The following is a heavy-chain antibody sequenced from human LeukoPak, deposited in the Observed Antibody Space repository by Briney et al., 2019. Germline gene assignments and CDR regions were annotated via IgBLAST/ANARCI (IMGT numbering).Heavy chain of an antibody. D-gene: IGHD3-10*01. Sequence: PSETLSLTCTVSGGSVSSGSYYWSWIRQPPGKGLEWIGYIYYSGTTNYNPSLKSRVTISVDTSKNQFSLKLSSVTAADTAVYYCARARITMVRGGFYGMDVWGKGPRSPSPQ. CDR1: GGSVSSGSYY. J-gene: IGHJ6*04. CDR2: IYYSGTT. CDR3: ARARITMVRGGFYGMDV. V-gene: IGHV4-61*01.